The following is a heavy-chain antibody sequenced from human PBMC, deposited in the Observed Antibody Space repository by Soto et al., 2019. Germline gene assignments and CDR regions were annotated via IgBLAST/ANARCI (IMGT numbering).Heavy chain of an antibody. Sequence: PGGSLRLSCAASGFPFSSYSMNWVRQAPGEGLEWVSSISSSSSYIYYADSVKGRFTISRDNAKNSLYLQMNSLRAEDTAVYYCARDPPRPRTLSLSSWYFDLWGRGTLVTVSS. CDR3: ARDPPRPRTLSLSSWYFDL. V-gene: IGHV3-21*01. D-gene: IGHD3-16*02. CDR1: GFPFSSYS. J-gene: IGHJ2*01. CDR2: ISSSSSYI.